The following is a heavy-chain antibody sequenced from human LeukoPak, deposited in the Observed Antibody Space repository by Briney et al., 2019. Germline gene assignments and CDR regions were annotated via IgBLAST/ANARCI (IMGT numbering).Heavy chain of an antibody. CDR3: ARVGTPQTGLFAFDI. CDR2: ISSGSSYI. CDR1: GFTFSSYA. Sequence: PGGSLRLSCAASGFTFSSYAMHWVRQAPGKGLEWVSSISSGSSYIYYADSVKGRFTISRDNAKNSLHLQMNSLRAEDTAVYYCARVGTPQTGLFAFDIWGQGTMVTVSS. V-gene: IGHV3-21*01. D-gene: IGHD3-10*01. J-gene: IGHJ3*02.